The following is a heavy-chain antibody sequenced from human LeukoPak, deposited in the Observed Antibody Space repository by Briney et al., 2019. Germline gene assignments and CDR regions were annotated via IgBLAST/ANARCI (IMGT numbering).Heavy chain of an antibody. V-gene: IGHV3-15*07. Sequence: GGSLRLSCAASGFTFTNAWMNWVRQAPGKGLEWVGRIKSKADGETIDYAAPVKGRFTFSRDDSKNMLYLQMNSLKSEDTAVYYCSTLTSRGLSDSWGQGTLVSVSS. D-gene: IGHD1-20*01. CDR2: IKSKADGETI. CDR3: STLTSRGLSDS. CDR1: GFTFTNAW. J-gene: IGHJ4*02.